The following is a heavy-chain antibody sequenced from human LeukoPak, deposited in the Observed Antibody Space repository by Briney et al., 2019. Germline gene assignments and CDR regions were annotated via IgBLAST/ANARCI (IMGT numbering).Heavy chain of an antibody. CDR2: IYYSGST. J-gene: IGHJ4*02. V-gene: IGHV4-39*01. Sequence: NPSETLSLTCTVSGGSISSSSYYWGWIRQPPGKGLEWIGSIYYSGSTYYNPSLKSRVTISVDTSKNQFSLKLSSVTAADAAVYYCARSHCSGGSCYRLLDYWGQGTLVTVSS. CDR3: ARSHCSGGSCYRLLDY. D-gene: IGHD2-15*01. CDR1: GGSISSSSYY.